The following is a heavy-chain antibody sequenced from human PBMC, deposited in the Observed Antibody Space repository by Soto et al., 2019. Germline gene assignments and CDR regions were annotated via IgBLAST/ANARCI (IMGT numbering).Heavy chain of an antibody. V-gene: IGHV3-48*02. D-gene: IGHD6-19*01. CDR3: ARDTSGWNPFHY. CDR2: ISSNSTTI. CDR1: GFTFSNYI. J-gene: IGHJ4*02. Sequence: EVQLVESGGGLVQPGGSLRLSCAASGFTFSNYIMNWVRQAPGKGLEWVSYISSNSTTIYYADSVKGRFTISRDNAKNSLYLRMNSLRDEDTAVYYCARDTSGWNPFHYWGQGTLVTVSS.